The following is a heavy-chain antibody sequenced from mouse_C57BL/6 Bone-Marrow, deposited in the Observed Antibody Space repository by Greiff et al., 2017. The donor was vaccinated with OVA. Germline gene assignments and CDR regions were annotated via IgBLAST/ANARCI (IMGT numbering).Heavy chain of an antibody. D-gene: IGHD1-1*01. Sequence: QVQLQQPGAELVKPGASVKLSCKASGYTFTSYWMHWVKQSPGQGLEWIGMIHPNSGSTNYNEKFKSKATLTVDKSSSTAYMQVSSLTSEDSAVYYCASYGSSPWYFDVWGTGTTVTVSS. CDR2: IHPNSGST. V-gene: IGHV1-64*01. CDR3: ASYGSSPWYFDV. J-gene: IGHJ1*03. CDR1: GYTFTSYW.